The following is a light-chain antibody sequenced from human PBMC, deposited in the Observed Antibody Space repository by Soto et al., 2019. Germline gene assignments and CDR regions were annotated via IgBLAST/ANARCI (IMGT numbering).Light chain of an antibody. CDR2: ELS. J-gene: IGLJ2*01. V-gene: IGLV2-14*01. CDR1: SSDVGGYNF. Sequence: QSALTQPASVSGSPGQSITISCTGTSSDVGGYNFVSWYQRHPGKAPKLMIYELSNRPSGVSNRFSGSKSGNTASLTISGLRAEDEADYYCSSYTSSNTLVLLGGGTQLTVL. CDR3: SSYTSSNTLVL.